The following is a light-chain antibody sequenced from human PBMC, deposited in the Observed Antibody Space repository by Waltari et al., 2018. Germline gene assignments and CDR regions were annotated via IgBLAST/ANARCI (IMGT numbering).Light chain of an antibody. CDR2: QGN. J-gene: IGLJ3*02. V-gene: IGLV1-40*01. CDR3: RSYDSSLSAHWV. CDR1: SSNIGGYY. Sequence: QSVLTQPPSVSGAPGQRVTISCTGSSSNIGGYYVSWYQQFPGTTPKLLMYQGNERPSGDWDRCAGSKTGTSAYLTVTGIQTEDEADYYCRSYDSSLSAHWVFVGGTRLTVL.